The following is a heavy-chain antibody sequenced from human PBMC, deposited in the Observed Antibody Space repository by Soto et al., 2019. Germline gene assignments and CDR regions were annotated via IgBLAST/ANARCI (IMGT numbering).Heavy chain of an antibody. CDR2: VNPSGGHT. V-gene: IGHV1-46*01. D-gene: IGHD2-21*02. CDR3: ARGGHVVVVTAALDY. Sequence: QVQLVQSGAEVKKPGASVKVSCKASGDTFTDYYIHWVRQAPGQGLEWMGTVNPSGGHTTYAQHFLGRMTMTRDTSPSPIYMELTSLTSEDTAVYYCARGGHVVVVTAALDYWGQGTLVTVSS. CDR1: GDTFTDYY. J-gene: IGHJ4*02.